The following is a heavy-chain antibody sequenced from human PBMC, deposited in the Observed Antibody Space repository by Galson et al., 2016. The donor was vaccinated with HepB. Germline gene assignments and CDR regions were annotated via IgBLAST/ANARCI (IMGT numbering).Heavy chain of an antibody. J-gene: IGHJ3*02. V-gene: IGHV6-1*01. D-gene: IGHD3-16*01. Sequence: CAISGDSVSSNSVAWNWIRQSPSRGLEWLGRAYYRSKWYNDYAVSVKSRITINPDTSENQFPLQLNSVTPEDTAVYYCARDWGSNRHFAFDIWGQGTMVTVSS. CDR1: GDSVSSNSVA. CDR2: AYYRSKWYN. CDR3: ARDWGSNRHFAFDI.